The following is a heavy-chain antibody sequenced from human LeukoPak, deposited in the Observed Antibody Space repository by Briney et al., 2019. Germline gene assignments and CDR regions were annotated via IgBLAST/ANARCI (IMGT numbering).Heavy chain of an antibody. CDR3: ARGMDYDILTGSTPDAFDI. D-gene: IGHD3-9*01. V-gene: IGHV4-39*07. CDR2: IYYSGST. Sequence: SGGSLRLSCTVSGGSISSSSYYWGWIRQPPGKGLEWIGSIYYSGSTYYNPSLKSRVTISVDTSKNQFSLKLSSVTAADTAVYYCARGMDYDILTGSTPDAFDIWGQGTMVTVSS. CDR1: GGSISSSSYY. J-gene: IGHJ3*02.